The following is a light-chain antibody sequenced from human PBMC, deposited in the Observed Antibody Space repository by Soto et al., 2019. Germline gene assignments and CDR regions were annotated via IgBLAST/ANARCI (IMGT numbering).Light chain of an antibody. CDR3: QQYGSSPLT. Sequence: ETVMTQSPVTLSVSPGDTATLSCRASQRVSNHFAWYQQKPGQAPRLLIYGASSRATGIPDRFSGSGSGTDFTLTISRLEPEDFAVYYCQQYGSSPLTFGGGTKVDIK. CDR1: QRVSNH. CDR2: GAS. J-gene: IGKJ4*01. V-gene: IGKV3-20*01.